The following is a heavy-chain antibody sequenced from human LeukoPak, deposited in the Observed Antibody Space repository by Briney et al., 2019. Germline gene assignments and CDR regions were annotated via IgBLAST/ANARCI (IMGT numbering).Heavy chain of an antibody. CDR3: ASGGRYSGSYSVVDY. V-gene: IGHV3-30*03. J-gene: IGHJ4*02. CDR2: ISYDGSNK. D-gene: IGHD1-26*01. Sequence: GRSLRLSCAASGFTFSSYVLHWVRQAPGKGLEWVAVISYDGSNKYSADSVKGRFTISSDNSKQTLDLQMNSLRAEGTAVYDCASGGRYSGSYSVVDYWGQGTLVTVSS. CDR1: GFTFSSYV.